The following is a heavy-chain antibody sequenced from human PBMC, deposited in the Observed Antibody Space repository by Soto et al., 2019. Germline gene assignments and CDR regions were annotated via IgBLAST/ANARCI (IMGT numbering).Heavy chain of an antibody. CDR1: GFTFSSYG. Sequence: GGSLRLSCAASGFTFSSYGMHWVRQAPGKGLEWVAVISYDGSNKYYADSVKGRFTISRDNSKNTLYLQMNSLRAEDAAVYYCAKDIQVAASSPGLDYWGQGTLVTVSS. V-gene: IGHV3-30*18. J-gene: IGHJ4*02. CDR2: ISYDGSNK. D-gene: IGHD2-15*01. CDR3: AKDIQVAASSPGLDY.